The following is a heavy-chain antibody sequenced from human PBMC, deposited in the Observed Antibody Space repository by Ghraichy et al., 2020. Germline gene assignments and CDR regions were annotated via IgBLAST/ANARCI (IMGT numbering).Heavy chain of an antibody. CDR2: ISAYNGNT. CDR1: GYTFTSYG. Sequence: ASVKVSCKASGYTFTSYGISWVRQAPGQGLEWMGWISAYNGNTNYAQKLQGRVTMTTDTSTSTAYMELRSLRSDDTAVYYCARVHMVRGVYYGMDVWGQGTTVTVSS. D-gene: IGHD3-10*01. J-gene: IGHJ6*02. CDR3: ARVHMVRGVYYGMDV. V-gene: IGHV1-18*04.